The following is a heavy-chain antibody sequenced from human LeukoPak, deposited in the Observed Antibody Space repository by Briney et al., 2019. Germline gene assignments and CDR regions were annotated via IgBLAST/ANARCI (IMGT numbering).Heavy chain of an antibody. V-gene: IGHV4-34*01. CDR1: GGSFSGYY. CDR3: ANSSGGY. J-gene: IGHJ4*02. CDR2: INHSGST. Sequence: KPSETLSLTCAVYGGSFSGYYWSWIRQPPGKGLEWIGEINHSGSTNYNPSLKCRVTISVDTSKNQFSLKLSSVTAADTAVYYCANSSGGYWGQGTLVTVSS. D-gene: IGHD3-16*01.